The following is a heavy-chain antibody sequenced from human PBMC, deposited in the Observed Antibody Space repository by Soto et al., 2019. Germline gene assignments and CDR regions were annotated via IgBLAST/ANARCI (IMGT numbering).Heavy chain of an antibody. D-gene: IGHD3-22*01. Sequence: QVQLVQSGAEVKKPGSSVKVSCKASGGTFSSYAISWVRQAPGQGLEWMGGIIPIFGTANYAQKFQGRVTIPADESTSTAYMELSSLRSEDTAVYYCARDDGYFYDSSSYYYFDYWGQGTLVTVSS. CDR3: ARDDGYFYDSSSYYYFDY. J-gene: IGHJ4*02. CDR1: GGTFSSYA. CDR2: IIPIFGTA. V-gene: IGHV1-69*12.